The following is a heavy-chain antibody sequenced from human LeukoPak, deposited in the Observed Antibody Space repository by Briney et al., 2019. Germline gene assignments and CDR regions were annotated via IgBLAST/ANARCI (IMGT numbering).Heavy chain of an antibody. CDR3: ERYDILTGDAFDI. V-gene: IGHV3-48*03. CDR2: ISSSGSTI. D-gene: IGHD3-9*01. Sequence: GGSLRLSCAASGFTFSSYEMNWVRQAPGKGLEWASYISSSGSTIYYADSVKGRFTISRDNAKNSLYLQMNSLRAEDTAVYYCERYDILTGDAFDIWGQGTMVTVSS. J-gene: IGHJ3*02. CDR1: GFTFSSYE.